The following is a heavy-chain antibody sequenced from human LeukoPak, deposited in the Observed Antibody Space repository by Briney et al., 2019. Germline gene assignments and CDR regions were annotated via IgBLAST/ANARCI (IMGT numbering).Heavy chain of an antibody. D-gene: IGHD3-10*01. CDR3: AKEGAYPIITYDS. V-gene: IGHV3-7*01. CDR2: IKGDGHEK. J-gene: IGHJ5*01. CDR1: GFSFIRYW. Sequence: GGSLRLSCAASGFSFIRYWMNWVRQAPGKGLEWVANIKGDGHEKNYVDSVKGRFSISRDNARSSLYLQMDSLRAEDTAVYYCAKEGAYPIITYDSWGQGALVTVSS.